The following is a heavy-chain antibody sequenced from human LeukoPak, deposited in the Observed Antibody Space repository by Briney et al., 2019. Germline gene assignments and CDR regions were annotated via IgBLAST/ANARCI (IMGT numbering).Heavy chain of an antibody. CDR2: IGTAGDT. CDR3: ARSTGGSYLRAFDI. Sequence: GGSLRLSCAASGFTFSSYDMHWVRQATGKGLEWVSAIGTAGDTYYPGSVKGRFTISRENAKNSLYLQMNSLRAGDTAVYYCARSTGGSYLRAFDIWGQGTMVTVSS. CDR1: GFTFSSYD. V-gene: IGHV3-13*01. J-gene: IGHJ3*02. D-gene: IGHD1-26*01.